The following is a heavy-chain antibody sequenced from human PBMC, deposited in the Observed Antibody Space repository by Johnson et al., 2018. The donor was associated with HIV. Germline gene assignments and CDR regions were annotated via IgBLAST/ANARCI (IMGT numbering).Heavy chain of an antibody. V-gene: IGHV3-7*01. J-gene: IGHJ3*02. CDR2: IKQDGSEK. CDR1: GFTFSNYW. D-gene: IGHD6-6*01. CDR3: ARLRGSSAKGFDI. Sequence: VQLVESGGGLVQPGGSLRLSCAASGFTFSNYWMSWVRQAPGQGLEWVANIKQDGSEKYYVDSVKGRFTISSENAKNSVYLQMNSLRAEDTAVYYCARLRGSSAKGFDIWGQGTMVIVSS.